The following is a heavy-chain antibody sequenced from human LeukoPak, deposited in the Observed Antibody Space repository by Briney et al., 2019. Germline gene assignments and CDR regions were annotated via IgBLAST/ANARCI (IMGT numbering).Heavy chain of an antibody. CDR2: INPNSGGI. CDR1: GYTFTGYY. J-gene: IGHJ4*02. V-gene: IGHV1-2*02. D-gene: IGHD3-10*01. Sequence: ASVKVSCKASGYTFTGYYKHWVRQAPGQGLEWMGWINPNSGGINYAQKFQGRVTMTRDTSISTAYMELSRLRSDDTAVYYCAREGPGDRHFDYWGQGTLVTVSS. CDR3: AREGPGDRHFDY.